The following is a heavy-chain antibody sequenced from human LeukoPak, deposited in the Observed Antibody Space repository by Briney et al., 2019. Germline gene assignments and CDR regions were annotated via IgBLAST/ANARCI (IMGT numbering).Heavy chain of an antibody. CDR1: GFTFSLYG. CDR2: ISYAGPDT. V-gene: IGHV3-30*03. Sequence: GGSLRLSCAASGFTFSLYGIHWVRQAPGKGLEWVAVISYAGPDTYYADSVKGRFTISRDKSKNTLYLQMNSLRAADTAVYFCASSLASARAAGYYFDYWGQGTLVTVSS. D-gene: IGHD6-6*01. J-gene: IGHJ4*02. CDR3: ASSLASARAAGYYFDY.